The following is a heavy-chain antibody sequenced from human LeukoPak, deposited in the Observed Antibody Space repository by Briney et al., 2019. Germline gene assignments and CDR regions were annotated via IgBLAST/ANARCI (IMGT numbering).Heavy chain of an antibody. D-gene: IGHD4-17*01. CDR3: ASHLGDYVVDY. J-gene: IGHJ4*02. V-gene: IGHV4-59*06. Sequence: SETLSLTCTVSGISISSYYWSWIRQPPGKGLEWIGYGYYSGSTYYNPSLKSRVTISVDTSKNQFSLKLSSVTAADTAVYYCASHLGDYVVDYWGQGTLVTVSS. CDR2: GYYSGST. CDR1: GISISSYY.